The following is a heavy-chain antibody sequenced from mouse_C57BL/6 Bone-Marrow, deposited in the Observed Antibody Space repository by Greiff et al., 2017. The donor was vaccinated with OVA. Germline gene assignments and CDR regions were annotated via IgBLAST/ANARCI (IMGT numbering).Heavy chain of an antibody. Sequence: EVQLQESGGDLVKPGGSLKLSCAASGFTFSSYGMSWVRQTPDKRLEWVATISSGGGYTYYPDSVKGRFTISRDNAKITLYLQMSSLKSEDTAMYYCARVITSVDYWGQGTTLTVSS. CDR3: ARVITSVDY. J-gene: IGHJ2*01. CDR1: GFTFSSYG. CDR2: ISSGGGYT. D-gene: IGHD1-1*01. V-gene: IGHV5-6*01.